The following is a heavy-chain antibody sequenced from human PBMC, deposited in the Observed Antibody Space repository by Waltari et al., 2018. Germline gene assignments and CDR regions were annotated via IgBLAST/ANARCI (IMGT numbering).Heavy chain of an antibody. J-gene: IGHJ6*02. CDR3: ARAHPDSGYSGYYYGMDV. Sequence: QVQLQESGPGLLKPSETLSLTCTVSGASLSSDYWAWLRQPPGKGLEWVGYIYYTGSSNCTRSLKSRGTISIDRSKSQCSLKLSSVTAADTAVYYCARAHPDSGYSGYYYGMDVWGQGATVTVS. V-gene: IGHV4-59*01. CDR2: IYYTGSS. CDR1: GASLSSDY. D-gene: IGHD5-12*01.